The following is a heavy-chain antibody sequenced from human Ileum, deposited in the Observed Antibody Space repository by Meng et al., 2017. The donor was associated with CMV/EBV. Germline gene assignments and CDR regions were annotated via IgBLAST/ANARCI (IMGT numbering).Heavy chain of an antibody. Sequence: GGSLRLSCAASGFTFSSYEMNWVRQAPGKGLEWISYISSSGSTIYYAESVKGRFTISRDNAKNSLYLQMNSLRADDTAVYYCAREGKWVQTIAYWGQG. V-gene: IGHV3-48*03. J-gene: IGHJ4*02. CDR1: GFTFSSYE. CDR3: AREGKWVQTIAY. CDR2: ISSSGSTI. D-gene: IGHD1-1*01.